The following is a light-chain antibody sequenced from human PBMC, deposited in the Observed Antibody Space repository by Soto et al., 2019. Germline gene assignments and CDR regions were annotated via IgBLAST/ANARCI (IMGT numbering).Light chain of an antibody. CDR3: GTWHSTLSVEWV. CDR2: DDD. J-gene: IGLJ3*02. V-gene: IGLV1-51*01. Sequence: QSVLTQPPSVSAAPGQKVTISCSGSNSNIGANSVSWYQHLPGTAPKVVIYDDDKRPSGIPDRFSGSKSGTSATLDITGLQIRDEADYYCGTWHSTLSVEWVFGGGTKLTVL. CDR1: NSNIGANS.